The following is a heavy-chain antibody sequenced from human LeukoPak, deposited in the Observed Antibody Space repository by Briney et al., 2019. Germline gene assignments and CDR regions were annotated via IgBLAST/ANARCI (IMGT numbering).Heavy chain of an antibody. V-gene: IGHV4-34*01. CDR2: INHSGST. CDR1: SGSFSGYY. Sequence: SETLSLTGAVYSGSFSGYYWSWIRQPPVKELEWIGEINHSGSTNFNPSLTSRVAISVDTAKNQFSLKLSSVTAAYTAVYYCAREVLTAALDYWGQGTLVTVSS. J-gene: IGHJ4*02. CDR3: AREVLTAALDY. D-gene: IGHD2-2*01.